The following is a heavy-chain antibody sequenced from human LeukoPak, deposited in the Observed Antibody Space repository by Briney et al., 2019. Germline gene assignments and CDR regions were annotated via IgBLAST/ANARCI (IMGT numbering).Heavy chain of an antibody. D-gene: IGHD3-22*01. J-gene: IGHJ4*02. CDR1: GGSISSYY. V-gene: IGHV4-59*12. CDR2: IYYSGST. Sequence: PSETLSLTCTVSGGSISSYYWSWIRQPPGKGLEWIGYIYYSGSTNYNPSLKSRVTISVDTSKNQFSLKLSSVTAADTAVYYCARRHRWDYYDSSFDYWGQGTLVTVSS. CDR3: ARRHRWDYYDSSFDY.